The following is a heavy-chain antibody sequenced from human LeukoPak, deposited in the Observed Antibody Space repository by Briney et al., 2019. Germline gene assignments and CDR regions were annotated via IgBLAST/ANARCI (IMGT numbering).Heavy chain of an antibody. CDR1: GFTFSSYA. CDR3: AKAREYQLLLIDY. CDR2: IKQDGSEK. V-gene: IGHV3-7*03. J-gene: IGHJ4*02. D-gene: IGHD2-2*01. Sequence: GGSLRLSCAASGFTFSSYAMSWVRQAPGKGLEWVANIKQDGSEKYYVDSVKGRFTISRDNSKNTLYLQMNSLRAEDTAVYYCAKAREYQLLLIDYWGQGTLVTVSS.